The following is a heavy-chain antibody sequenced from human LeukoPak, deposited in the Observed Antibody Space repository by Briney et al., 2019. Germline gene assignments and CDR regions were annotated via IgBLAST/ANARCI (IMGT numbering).Heavy chain of an antibody. J-gene: IGHJ4*02. D-gene: IGHD3-22*01. CDR2: INHSGST. CDR1: GGSFSGYY. Sequence: SETLSLTCAVYGGSFSGYYWSWIRQPPGKGLEWIGEINHSGSTNYNPSLKSRVTISVDTSKNQFSLKLSSVTAADTAVYYCARAPYYYDSSGYTYWGQGTLVSVSS. CDR3: ARAPYYYDSSGYTY. V-gene: IGHV4-34*01.